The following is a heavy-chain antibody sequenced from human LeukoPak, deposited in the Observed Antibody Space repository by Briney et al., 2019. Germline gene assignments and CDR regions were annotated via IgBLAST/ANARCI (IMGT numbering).Heavy chain of an antibody. Sequence: SETLSLTCSVSGGPISGYHWSWIRQSPGKGLEWIGDIYDYGTTDYNPSLKSRLTVSVDTSKNQFSLKLTSVTAADTAVYYCVRQGAYRGAESWFDSWGQGTLVTVSS. J-gene: IGHJ5*01. CDR1: GGPISGYH. V-gene: IGHV4-59*08. D-gene: IGHD3-16*01. CDR2: IYDYGTT. CDR3: VRQGAYRGAESWFDS.